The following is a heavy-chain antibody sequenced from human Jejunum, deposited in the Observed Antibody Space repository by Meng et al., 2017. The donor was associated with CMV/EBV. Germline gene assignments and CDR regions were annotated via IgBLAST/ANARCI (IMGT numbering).Heavy chain of an antibody. D-gene: IGHD2-8*02. Sequence: SGISFSNYAMSWVRQPPGRGLEWVSTINAGGAITYYADSVKGRFTISRDNSPNTLFLQMNSLRPDDTAIYYCARFSGYGTGDYSFDYWGQGSLVTVSS. J-gene: IGHJ4*02. CDR3: ARFSGYGTGDYSFDY. CDR1: GISFSNYA. V-gene: IGHV3-23*01. CDR2: INAGGAIT.